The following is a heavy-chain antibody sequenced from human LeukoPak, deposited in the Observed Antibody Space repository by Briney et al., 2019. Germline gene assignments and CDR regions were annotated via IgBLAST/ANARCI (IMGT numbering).Heavy chain of an antibody. Sequence: ASVKVSXKASGYTFTGYYMHWVRXXPGQGLEYMGRINPISGGTVYAQKFQGRVTMTRDTSITTAYMELTRLTSDDTAVYYXARYCSSTSCYSDYWGQGTLVTVSS. CDR1: GYTFTGYY. J-gene: IGHJ4*02. V-gene: IGHV1-2*06. CDR2: INPISGGT. D-gene: IGHD2-2*01. CDR3: ARYCSSTSCYSDY.